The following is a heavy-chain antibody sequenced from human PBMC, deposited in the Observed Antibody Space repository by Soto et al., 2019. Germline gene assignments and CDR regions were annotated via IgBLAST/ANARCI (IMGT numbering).Heavy chain of an antibody. D-gene: IGHD3-22*01. CDR2: ISYDGSNK. CDR1: GFTFSSYG. V-gene: IGHV3-30*18. J-gene: IGHJ3*02. Sequence: QVQLVESGGGVVQPGRSLRLSCAASGFTFSSYGMHWVRQAPGKGLEWVAVISYDGSNKYYADSVKGRFTISRDNSKNTLYLQMNSLRAEDTAVYYCAKPRIVVVPDDAFDIWGQGTMVTVSS. CDR3: AKPRIVVVPDDAFDI.